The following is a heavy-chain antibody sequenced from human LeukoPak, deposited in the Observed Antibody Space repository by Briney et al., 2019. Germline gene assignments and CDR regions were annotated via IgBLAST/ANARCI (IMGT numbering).Heavy chain of an antibody. J-gene: IGHJ3*02. CDR3: ARVGGSNAFDI. V-gene: IGHV3-74*01. D-gene: IGHD1-26*01. Sequence: GGSLRLSCAASGFTFGSYWVHWVRQAPGKGLVWVSPINIDGSSTSYADSVKGRFTISRDNAKNTLSLQMNSLRAEDTAVYYCARVGGSNAFDIWGQGTMVIVS. CDR2: INIDGSST. CDR1: GFTFGSYW.